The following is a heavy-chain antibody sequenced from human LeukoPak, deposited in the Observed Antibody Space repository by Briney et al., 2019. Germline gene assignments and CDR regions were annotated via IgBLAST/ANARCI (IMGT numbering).Heavy chain of an antibody. CDR3: ARDFGIAAAGTIDYFDY. CDR1: GFAFSSYG. Sequence: RTGRSLRLSCAASGFAFSSYGMHWVRQAPGKGLEWVAVIWYDGSNKYYADSVKGRFTISRDNSKNTLYLQMNSLRAEDTAVYYCARDFGIAAAGTIDYFDYWGQGTLVAVSS. J-gene: IGHJ4*02. CDR2: IWYDGSNK. D-gene: IGHD6-13*01. V-gene: IGHV3-33*01.